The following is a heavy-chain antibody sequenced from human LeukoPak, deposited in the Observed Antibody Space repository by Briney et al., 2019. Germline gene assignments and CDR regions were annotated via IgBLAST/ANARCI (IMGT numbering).Heavy chain of an antibody. V-gene: IGHV3-66*02. CDR1: EFTVSTNY. CDR3: AKGFYGSGSYYIPNDAFDI. D-gene: IGHD3-10*01. Sequence: GGSLRLSCAASEFTVSTNYMNWVRQAPGKGLEWVSTIYSGGSTYYADSVRGRFTISRDNSKNTLYLQMNSLRAEDTAVYYCAKGFYGSGSYYIPNDAFDIWGQGTMVTVSS. J-gene: IGHJ3*02. CDR2: IYSGGST.